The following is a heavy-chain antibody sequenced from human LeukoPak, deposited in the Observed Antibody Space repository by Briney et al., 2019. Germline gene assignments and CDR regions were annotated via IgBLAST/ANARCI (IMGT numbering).Heavy chain of an antibody. CDR3: TTHKYSYGSEGAFDM. CDR1: GFTFSNAW. Sequence: GGSLRLSCAASGFTFSNAWMSWVRQAPGKGLEWVGRIKSKTDGGTTDYAAPVKGRLTISRDDSKNTLYLQMNSLKTEDTAVYYCTTHKYSYGSEGAFDMWGQGTMVTVSS. V-gene: IGHV3-15*01. CDR2: IKSKTDGGTT. D-gene: IGHD5-18*01. J-gene: IGHJ3*02.